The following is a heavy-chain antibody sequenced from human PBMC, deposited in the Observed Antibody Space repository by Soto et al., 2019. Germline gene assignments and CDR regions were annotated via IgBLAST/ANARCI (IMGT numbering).Heavy chain of an antibody. CDR1: GYIFTSYW. Sequence: VESLKISCKGSGYIFTSYWISCFLQMPGKGLEWMGRIDPSDSYTNYSPSFQGHVTISADKSISTAYLQWSSLKASDTAMYYCARQGMTTVTTHFDYWGQGTLVTVSS. V-gene: IGHV5-10-1*01. CDR2: IDPSDSYT. D-gene: IGHD4-4*01. CDR3: ARQGMTTVTTHFDY. J-gene: IGHJ4*02.